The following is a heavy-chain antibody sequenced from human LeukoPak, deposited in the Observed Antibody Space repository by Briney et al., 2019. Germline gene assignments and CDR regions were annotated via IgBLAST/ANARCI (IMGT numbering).Heavy chain of an antibody. Sequence: PSETLSLTCTVSGYSISSGYYWGWIRQPPGKGLEWIGSIYHSGSIYYNPSLKSRVTISLDASKKQFSLRLSSVTAADTAVYYCARGGYYYMDVWGKGTTVTISS. CDR3: ARGGYYYMDV. CDR2: IYHSGSI. CDR1: GYSISSGYY. V-gene: IGHV4-38-2*02. J-gene: IGHJ6*03.